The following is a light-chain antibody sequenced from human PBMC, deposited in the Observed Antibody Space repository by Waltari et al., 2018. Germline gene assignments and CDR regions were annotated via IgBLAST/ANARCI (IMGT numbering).Light chain of an antibody. CDR1: QSINNW. CDR2: KAS. J-gene: IGKJ2*01. V-gene: IGKV1-5*03. CDR3: QQYTGYSYT. Sequence: IQMTQSPSTLSASVGDRFSITCRASQSINNWLAWYQQKSGKAPKLLLYKASSFESGVPSRFSGSGYGTEFTLTISSLQPDDFATYYCQQYTGYSYTFGQGTKLEIK.